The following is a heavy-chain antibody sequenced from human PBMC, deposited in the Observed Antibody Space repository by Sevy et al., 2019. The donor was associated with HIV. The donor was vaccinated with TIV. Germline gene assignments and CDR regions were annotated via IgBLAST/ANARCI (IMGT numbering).Heavy chain of an antibody. D-gene: IGHD6-13*01. CDR3: ARDLASIAAADTTVRNYYYYGMDV. Sequence: GGSLRLSCAASGFTFSSYWMSWVRQAPGKGLEWVANIKQDGSEKYYVDQVKGRFTISRDNAKNLLYLQMNSLRAEDTAVYYCARDLASIAAADTTVRNYYYYGMDVWGQGTTVTVSS. CDR1: GFTFSSYW. J-gene: IGHJ6*02. V-gene: IGHV3-7*01. CDR2: IKQDGSEK.